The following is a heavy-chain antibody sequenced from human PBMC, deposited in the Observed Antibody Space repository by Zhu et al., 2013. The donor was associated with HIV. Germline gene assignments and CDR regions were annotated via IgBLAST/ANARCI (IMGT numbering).Heavy chain of an antibody. J-gene: IGHJ3*02. CDR1: GYSISSGYY. CDR3: AIKPTDMKNAFDI. V-gene: IGHV4-38-2*02. CDR2: IDHSGGT. D-gene: IGHD2-15*01. Sequence: QVQLQESGPGLVKPSETLSLTCTVSGYSISSGYYWGWIRQPPGKGLEWIGEIDHSGGTNYNPSLKSRVTISVDTSKNQFSLKPSSVTAADTAVYYCAIKPTDMKNAFDIWGRGTMVTVSS.